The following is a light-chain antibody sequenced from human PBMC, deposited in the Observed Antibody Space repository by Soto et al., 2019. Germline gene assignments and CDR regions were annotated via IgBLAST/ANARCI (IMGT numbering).Light chain of an antibody. CDR1: QSVSNNY. V-gene: IGKV3-20*01. CDR3: QQYGSSEWT. J-gene: IGKJ1*01. Sequence: EVVLTQSPGTLSLSPGERATLSCRASQSVSNNYLAWYKQKPGQAPRLLIYDASSRATGIPDRFSGFGSGTDFTLTISRLEPEDFAVYYCQQYGSSEWTFGQGTKVEI. CDR2: DAS.